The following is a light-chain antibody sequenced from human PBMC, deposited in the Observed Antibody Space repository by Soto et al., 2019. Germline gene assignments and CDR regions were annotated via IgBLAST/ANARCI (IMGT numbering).Light chain of an antibody. CDR1: QSVSDW. V-gene: IGKV1-5*01. CDR2: DTS. Sequence: IQMTQSPSTLSASVGDRVTITCRASQSVSDWLAWYQQKPGNPPKLLIYDTSRFESAVPSRFSASGSGTEFTLTISGLQPDDFATYYCHQYNSYTWTFGQGTKVEIK. CDR3: HQYNSYTWT. J-gene: IGKJ1*01.